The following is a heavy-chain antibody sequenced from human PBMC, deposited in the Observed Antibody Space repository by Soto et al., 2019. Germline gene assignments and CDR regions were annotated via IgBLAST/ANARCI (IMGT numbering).Heavy chain of an antibody. CDR3: ARAISSYVT. J-gene: IGHJ5*02. D-gene: IGHD5-12*01. V-gene: IGHV1-3*04. CDR1: GITSTTYA. Sequence: QVQLVQSGAEVKKPGASVKVSCKASGITSTTYAIHWVRQAPGQGLEWMGWINTGNGNTRYSQRFMGRVTLKTDTCASTASMKLSSLTAEDTAVYYCARAISSYVTWSQGTLITVSS. CDR2: INTGNGNT.